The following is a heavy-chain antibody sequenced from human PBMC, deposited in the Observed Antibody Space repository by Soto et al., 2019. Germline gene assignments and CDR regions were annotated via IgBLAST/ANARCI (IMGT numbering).Heavy chain of an antibody. J-gene: IGHJ4*02. D-gene: IGHD6-13*01. CDR1: GCSFSSYS. CDR2: IYYSGST. Sequence: SETLSLTLTLSGCSFSSYSWSWTRQRPGKGLEWIGYIYYSGSTNYNPSLKSRVTISVDTSKNQFSLNLSSVTAADTALYYCASSSAWYIYDSWGPGTLVTVSS. V-gene: IGHV4-59*01. CDR3: ASSSAWYIYDS.